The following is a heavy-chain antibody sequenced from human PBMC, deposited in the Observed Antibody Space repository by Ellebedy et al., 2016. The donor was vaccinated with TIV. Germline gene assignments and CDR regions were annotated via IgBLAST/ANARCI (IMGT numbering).Heavy chain of an antibody. Sequence: SQTLSLTXXISGDSVPSNSAAWNWIRQSPSRGLEWLGRTYYRSKWYNDYAVSVKSRITINPDTSKNQFSLQLNSVTPEDTTVYYCARDRVVIALRYYYYGMDVWGQGTTVTVSS. J-gene: IGHJ6*02. CDR3: ARDRVVIALRYYYYGMDV. D-gene: IGHD2-21*01. V-gene: IGHV6-1*01. CDR1: GDSVPSNSAA. CDR2: TYYRSKWYN.